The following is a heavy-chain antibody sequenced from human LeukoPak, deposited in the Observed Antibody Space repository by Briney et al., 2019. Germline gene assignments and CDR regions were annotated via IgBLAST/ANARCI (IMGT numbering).Heavy chain of an antibody. J-gene: IGHJ4*02. D-gene: IGHD6-19*01. CDR2: INPHSGGT. Sequence: ASVKVSCKASGYTFTGYYIHWVRQAPGQGLEWMGWINPHSGGTNYGQKFKGRVTMTRDTYISTAYMEVSRLTSDDTAVYYCARGMYSSGWYGSFDYWGQGTLVTVSS. V-gene: IGHV1-2*02. CDR3: ARGMYSSGWYGSFDY. CDR1: GYTFTGYY.